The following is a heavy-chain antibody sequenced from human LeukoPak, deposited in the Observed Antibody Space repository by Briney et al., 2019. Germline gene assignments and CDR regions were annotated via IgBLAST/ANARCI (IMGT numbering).Heavy chain of an antibody. CDR1: GFTFSSYW. Sequence: GGSLRLSCAASGFTFSSYWMSWVRQAPGKGLEWVANIKQDGSEKYYVDSVKGRFTISRDNAKNSLYLQMNSLRAEDTAVYYCARLARKNADSFDYWGQGTLVTVSS. CDR2: IKQDGSEK. D-gene: IGHD4-17*01. CDR3: ARLARKNADSFDY. V-gene: IGHV3-7*01. J-gene: IGHJ4*02.